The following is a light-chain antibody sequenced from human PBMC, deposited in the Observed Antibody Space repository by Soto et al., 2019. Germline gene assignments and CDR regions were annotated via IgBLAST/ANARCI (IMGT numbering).Light chain of an antibody. CDR3: SSYSNTTTLYV. J-gene: IGLJ1*01. CDR2: NVF. CDR1: SRDVGGYNY. V-gene: IGLV2-14*03. Sequence: QSALTQPASVSGSPGQSITISCTGTSRDVGGYNYVSWYQKNPGKAPKLMIYNVFNRPSGVSDRFSGSKSGNTASLTISGLQAEDEADYYGSSYSNTTTLYVFGTGTKVTVL.